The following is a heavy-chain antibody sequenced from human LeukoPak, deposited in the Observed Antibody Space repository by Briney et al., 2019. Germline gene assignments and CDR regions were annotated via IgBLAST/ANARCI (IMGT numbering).Heavy chain of an antibody. D-gene: IGHD3-22*01. J-gene: IGHJ3*02. V-gene: IGHV3-23*01. Sequence: GGSLRVSCVASGITFNTYGMSWVRQTPRKGLEWVSCVSGSGSETYYADSVKGRFTISRDNSKSTVSLQMDSLRVEDTAKYYCTKGGTPYDSSGAAFDIWGQGTMVTVSS. CDR2: VSGSGSET. CDR3: TKGGTPYDSSGAAFDI. CDR1: GITFNTYG.